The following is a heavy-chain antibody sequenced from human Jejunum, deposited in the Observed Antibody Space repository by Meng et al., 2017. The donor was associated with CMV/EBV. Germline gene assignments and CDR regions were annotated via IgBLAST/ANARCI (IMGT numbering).Heavy chain of an antibody. J-gene: IGHJ4*02. D-gene: IGHD5-12*01. CDR3: ATYNRYGYNAHFFDY. CDR2: ISGRSSSI. V-gene: IGHV3-11*01. CDR1: FTCSDFY. Sequence: FTCSDFYMHWIRQAQGKGLECRAYISGRSSSIFYADSVKGRFTISRDNAKNSVYLQMNNVKVDDTAVYYCATYNRYGYNAHFFDYWGQGTLVTVSS.